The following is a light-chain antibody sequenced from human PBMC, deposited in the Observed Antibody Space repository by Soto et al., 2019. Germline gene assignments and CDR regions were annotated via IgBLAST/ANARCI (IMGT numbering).Light chain of an antibody. CDR2: EGS. CDR3: CSYAGSSTLV. J-gene: IGLJ1*01. CDR1: SSDVGTYNL. V-gene: IGLV2-23*03. Sequence: QSPLTQPASVSGSPGQSITISCPGTSSDVGTYNLVSWYQQEPGKAPKLMIFEGSKRPSGVSNRFSGSKSGNTASLTISGLQAEDEADYYCCSYAGSSTLVFGTGTKVTVL.